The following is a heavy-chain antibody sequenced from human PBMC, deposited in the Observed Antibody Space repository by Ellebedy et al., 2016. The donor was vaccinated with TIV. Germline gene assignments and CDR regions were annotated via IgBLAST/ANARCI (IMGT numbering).Heavy chain of an antibody. J-gene: IGHJ4*02. CDR1: GFTFGSYT. CDR3: TSHNGDYETFDY. CDR2: IRSKAYGGTT. V-gene: IGHV3-49*04. D-gene: IGHD4-17*01. Sequence: GGSLRLSCSASGFTFGSYTMHWVRQAPGKGLEWVGFIRSKAYGGTTEYAASVKGRFTISRDDSKSIAYLQMNSLKTEDTAVYYCTSHNGDYETFDYWGQGTLVTVSS.